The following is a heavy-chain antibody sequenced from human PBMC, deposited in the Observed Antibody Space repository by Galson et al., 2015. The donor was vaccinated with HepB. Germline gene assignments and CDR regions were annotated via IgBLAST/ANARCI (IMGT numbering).Heavy chain of an antibody. V-gene: IGHV4-34*01. CDR2: INHSGST. CDR3: ARGAPPPDRSFLYYYYYGMDV. Sequence: ETLSLTCAVYGGSFSGYYWSWIRQPPGKGLEWIGEINHSGSTNYNPSLKSRVTISVDTSKNQFSLKLSSVTAADTAVYYCARGAPPPDRSFLYYYYYGMDVWGQGTTVTVSS. J-gene: IGHJ6*02. CDR1: GGSFSGYY. D-gene: IGHD2/OR15-2a*01.